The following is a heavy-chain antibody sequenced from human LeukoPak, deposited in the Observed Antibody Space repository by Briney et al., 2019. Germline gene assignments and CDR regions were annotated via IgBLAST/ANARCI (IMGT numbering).Heavy chain of an antibody. CDR3: ARASTDYYDSSGQSGY. CDR2: MNPNSGNT. D-gene: IGHD3-22*01. J-gene: IGHJ4*02. CDR1: GYTFTGYG. Sequence: ASVKVSCKASGYTFTGYGISWVRQAPGQGLEWMGWMNPNSGNTGYAQKFQGRVTMTRNTSVSTAYMELSSLRSEDTAVYYCARASTDYYDSSGQSGYWGQGTLVTVSS. V-gene: IGHV1-8*02.